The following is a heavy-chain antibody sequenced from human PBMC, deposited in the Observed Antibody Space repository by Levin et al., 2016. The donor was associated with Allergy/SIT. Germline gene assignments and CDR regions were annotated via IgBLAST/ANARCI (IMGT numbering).Heavy chain of an antibody. CDR3: ARDQYGSGSCFDN. Sequence: GSLKISCAASGFTVSSSYMAWVRQAPGKGLEWVSLYFAGGSTFYAVSVEGRFTISRDPSKNMVYLQMNNLKAEDTAVYYCARDQYGSGSCFDNWGQGTLVTVSS. D-gene: IGHD3-10*01. CDR1: GFTVSSSY. V-gene: IGHV3-66*01. J-gene: IGHJ4*02. CDR2: YFAGGST.